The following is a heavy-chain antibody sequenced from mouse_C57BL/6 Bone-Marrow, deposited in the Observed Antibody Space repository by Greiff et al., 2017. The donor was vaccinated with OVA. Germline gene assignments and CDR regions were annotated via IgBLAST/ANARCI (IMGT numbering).Heavy chain of an antibody. J-gene: IGHJ2*01. CDR3: TRVLTTVVGDY. V-gene: IGHV1-15*01. CDR1: GYTFTDYE. D-gene: IGHD1-1*01. CDR2: IDPETGGT. Sequence: QVQLQQSGAELVRPGASVTLSCKASGYTFTDYEMHWVKQTPVHGLEWIGAIDPETGGTAYHQKFKGKAILTADKSSSTAYMELRSLTSEDSAVYYCTRVLTTVVGDYWGKGTTLTVSS.